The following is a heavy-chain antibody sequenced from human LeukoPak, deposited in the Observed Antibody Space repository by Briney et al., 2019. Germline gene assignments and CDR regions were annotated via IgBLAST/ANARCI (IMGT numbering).Heavy chain of an antibody. CDR3: ARETPSLYGSSSGFDI. D-gene: IGHD6-13*01. Sequence: KPSETLSLTCTVSGGSISSYYWSWIRQPPGKGLEWIGYIYYSGSTNYNPSLKSRVTISVDTSKNQFSLKLSSVTAADTAVYYCARETPSLYGSSSGFDIWGQGTMVTVSS. CDR2: IYYSGST. V-gene: IGHV4-59*01. J-gene: IGHJ3*02. CDR1: GGSISSYY.